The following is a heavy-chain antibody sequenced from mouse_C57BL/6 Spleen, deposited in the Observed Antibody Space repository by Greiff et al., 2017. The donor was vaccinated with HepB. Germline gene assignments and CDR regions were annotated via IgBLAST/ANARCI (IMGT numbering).Heavy chain of an antibody. J-gene: IGHJ3*01. CDR1: GFTFSSYG. Sequence: EVKLMESGGDLVKPGGSLKLSCAASGFTFSSYGMSWVRQTPDKRLEWVATISSGGSYTYYPDSVKGRFTISRDNAKNTLYLQMSSLKSEDTAMYYCARQGGSLPFAYWGQGTLVTVSA. CDR2: ISSGGSYT. CDR3: ARQGGSLPFAY. V-gene: IGHV5-6*01.